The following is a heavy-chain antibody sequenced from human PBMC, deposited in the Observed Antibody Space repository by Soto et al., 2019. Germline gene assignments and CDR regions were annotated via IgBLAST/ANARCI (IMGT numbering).Heavy chain of an antibody. D-gene: IGHD6-13*01. J-gene: IGHJ6*02. CDR1: GFTLSYYA. Sequence: XSLRLSCAASGFTLSYYALTWFRQAPGKGLEWVSAISGSGTSTYYADSVKGRFTISRDNSKNTLYLQMNSLRAEDTAVYYCAKGSSTWYYYAMDVWGQGTTVTVSS. V-gene: IGHV3-23*01. CDR2: ISGSGTST. CDR3: AKGSSTWYYYAMDV.